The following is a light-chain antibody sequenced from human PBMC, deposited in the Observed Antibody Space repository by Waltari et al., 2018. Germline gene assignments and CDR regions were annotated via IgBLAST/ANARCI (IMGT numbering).Light chain of an antibody. Sequence: QSALTQPASVSGSPGQSITIPCTGTSNAVGSYNLVSWYQQHPGKAPKLVISEVTKRPSGVSNRFSGSKSGNTASLTISGLQADDEADYYCCSYAGTSTSVFGTGTKVTVL. J-gene: IGLJ1*01. CDR3: CSYAGTSTSV. CDR2: EVT. CDR1: SNAVGSYNL. V-gene: IGLV2-23*02.